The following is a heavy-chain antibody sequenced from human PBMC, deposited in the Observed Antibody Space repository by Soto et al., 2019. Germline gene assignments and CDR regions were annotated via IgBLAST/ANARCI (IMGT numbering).Heavy chain of an antibody. Sequence: SETLSLTCTVSGGSISSYYWSWIRQPPGKGLEWIGYIYYSGSTNYNPSLKSRVTISVDTSKNQFSLKLSSVTAADTAVYYCARGGYSSSPWLYYFDYWGQGTLVTVSS. CDR3: ARGGYSSSPWLYYFDY. V-gene: IGHV4-59*01. CDR2: IYYSGST. J-gene: IGHJ4*02. CDR1: GGSISSYY. D-gene: IGHD6-6*01.